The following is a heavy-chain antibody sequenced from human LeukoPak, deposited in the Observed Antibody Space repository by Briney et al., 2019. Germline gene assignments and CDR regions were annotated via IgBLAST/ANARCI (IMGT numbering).Heavy chain of an antibody. CDR1: GFTFSSYS. Sequence: PGGSLRLSCVASGFTFSSYSMNWVRQAPGKGLEWVSSISSSSSYIYYADSVKGRFTISRDNAKNSLYLQMNSLRAEDTAVYYCARDGVLTGYYAYDAFDIWGQGTMVTVSS. CDR2: ISSSSSYI. CDR3: ARDGVLTGYYAYDAFDI. V-gene: IGHV3-21*01. J-gene: IGHJ3*02. D-gene: IGHD3-9*01.